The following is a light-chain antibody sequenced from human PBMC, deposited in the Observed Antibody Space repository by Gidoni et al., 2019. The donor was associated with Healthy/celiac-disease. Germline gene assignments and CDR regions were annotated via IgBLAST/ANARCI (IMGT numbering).Light chain of an antibody. J-gene: IGKJ1*01. CDR2: LGS. V-gene: IGKV2-28*01. CDR3: MQALQTPPT. CDR1: QSLLHSNGYNY. Sequence: DIVMTQSPLSLLVTPGEPASISCRSSQSLLHSNGYNYLDWYLQKPGQSPQPLIYLGSNRASGVPDRFSGSGSGTDFTLKISRVEAEDVGVYYCMQALQTPPTFGQGTKVEIK.